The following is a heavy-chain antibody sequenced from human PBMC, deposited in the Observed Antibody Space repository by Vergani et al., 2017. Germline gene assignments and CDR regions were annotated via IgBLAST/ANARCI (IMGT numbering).Heavy chain of an antibody. CDR1: GYSFTSYW. V-gene: IGHV5-51*01. CDR2: IYPGDSDT. Sequence: VQLVQSGAEVKKPGESLKISCKGSGYSFTSYWIGWVRQMPGKGLEWMGIIYPGDSDTRYSPSFQGPVTISADKSISTAYLQWSSLKASDTAMYYCARHSSVIITFGGGIVNDAFAVWGQGTMVTVSS. D-gene: IGHD3-16*02. J-gene: IGHJ3*01. CDR3: ARHSSVIITFGGGIVNDAFAV.